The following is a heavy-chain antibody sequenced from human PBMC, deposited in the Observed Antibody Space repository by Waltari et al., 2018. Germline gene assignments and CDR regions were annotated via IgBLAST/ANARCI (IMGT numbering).Heavy chain of an antibody. D-gene: IGHD1-26*01. V-gene: IGHV3-23*01. CDR2: VSGSGGAS. CDR1: GFTFSTYA. CDR3: VKGRGEMGATAGFDS. Sequence: EVQLLESGGGLVQPGGPVRLSCAASGFTFSTYAMSWVREAPGQGLEGVSAVSGSGGASHYADSVKGRFTISRDNSKNTLYLQMNSLRAEDTAVFYCVKGRGEMGATAGFDSWGQGTLVTVSS. J-gene: IGHJ4*02.